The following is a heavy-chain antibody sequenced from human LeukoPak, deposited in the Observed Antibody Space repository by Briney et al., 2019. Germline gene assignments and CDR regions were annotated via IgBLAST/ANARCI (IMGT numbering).Heavy chain of an antibody. CDR3: ARVATDNWFDP. V-gene: IGHV1-8*01. J-gene: IGHJ5*02. D-gene: IGHD4-17*01. Sequence: GASVKVSCKASGYTFTSYDINWVRQATGQGLEWMGWMNPNSGNTGYAQKFQGRVTMTRNTSISTAYMELSRLRSDDTAVYYCARVATDNWFDPWGQGTLVTVSS. CDR1: GYTFTSYD. CDR2: MNPNSGNT.